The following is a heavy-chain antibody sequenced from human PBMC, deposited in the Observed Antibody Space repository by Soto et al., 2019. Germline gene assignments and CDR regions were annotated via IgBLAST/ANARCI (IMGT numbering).Heavy chain of an antibody. D-gene: IGHD3-9*01. Sequence: ASVKVSCKASGYTFTSYGISWVRQAPGQGLEWMGWISAYNGNTNYAQKLQGRVTMTTDTSTSTAYMELRSLRFDDTAVYYCVRDPRGYFDWLIDYYYYGMDVWGQ. CDR2: ISAYNGNT. J-gene: IGHJ6*02. V-gene: IGHV1-18*01. CDR1: GYTFTSYG. CDR3: VRDPRGYFDWLIDYYYYGMDV.